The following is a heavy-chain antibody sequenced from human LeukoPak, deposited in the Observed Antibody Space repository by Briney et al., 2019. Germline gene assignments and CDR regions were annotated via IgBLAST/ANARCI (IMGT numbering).Heavy chain of an antibody. V-gene: IGHV4-39*01. J-gene: IGHJ4*02. CDR2: IYYSGST. D-gene: IGHD2-2*01. Sequence: SETLSLTCTVSGGSISSSSYYWGWIRQPPGKGLEWIGSIYYSGSTYYNPSLKSRVTISVDTSKNQFSLKVSSVTAADTAVYYCGVSSSSSKGSFDYWGQGTLVTVSS. CDR3: GVSSSSSKGSFDY. CDR1: GGSISSSSYY.